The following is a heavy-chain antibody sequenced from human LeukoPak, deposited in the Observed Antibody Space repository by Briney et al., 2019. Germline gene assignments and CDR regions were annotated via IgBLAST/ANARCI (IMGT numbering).Heavy chain of an antibody. CDR1: GFTLSRYG. Sequence: PGGSLRLSCAASGFTLSRYGMHWVRQAPGKGLEWVAFIRYDGSNKYYADSVKGRFTISRDNSKNTLYLQMNSLRAEDTAVYYCARPHSGYDYGPDYFDYWGQGTLVTVSS. CDR3: ARPHSGYDYGPDYFDY. J-gene: IGHJ4*02. V-gene: IGHV3-30*02. D-gene: IGHD5-12*01. CDR2: IRYDGSNK.